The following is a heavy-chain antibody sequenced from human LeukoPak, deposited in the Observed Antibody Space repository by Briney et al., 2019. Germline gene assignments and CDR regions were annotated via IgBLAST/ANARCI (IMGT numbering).Heavy chain of an antibody. CDR3: AKDGRATIWGTFDY. CDR1: GFTFSSYA. CDR2: ISGSGGST. V-gene: IGHV3-23*01. D-gene: IGHD5-24*01. J-gene: IGHJ4*02. Sequence: GGSLRLSCAASGFTFSSYAMSWVRQAPGKGLEWVSAISGSGGSTYYADSVKGRFTISRDNSKNTLYMQMNSLRAEDTAVYYCAKDGRATIWGTFDYWGQGTLVTVSS.